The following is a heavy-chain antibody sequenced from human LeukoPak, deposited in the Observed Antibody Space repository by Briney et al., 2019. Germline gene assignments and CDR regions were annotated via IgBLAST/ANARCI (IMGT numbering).Heavy chain of an antibody. D-gene: IGHD3-22*01. CDR1: GFAFSGYT. Sequence: PGGSLRLSCAASGFAFSGYTMNWVRQAPGKGLEWVSAISGSGGSTYYADSVKGRFTISRDNSKNTLYLQMNSLRAEDTAVYYCAKGADYYDSSGYYWGIHFDYWGQGTLVTVSS. CDR3: AKGADYYDSSGYYWGIHFDY. V-gene: IGHV3-23*01. J-gene: IGHJ4*02. CDR2: ISGSGGST.